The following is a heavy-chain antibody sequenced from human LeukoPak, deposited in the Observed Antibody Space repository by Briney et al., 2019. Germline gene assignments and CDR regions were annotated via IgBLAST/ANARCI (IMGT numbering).Heavy chain of an antibody. CDR3: ARQTRTYDYESGNYYKEDF. D-gene: IGHD3-10*01. Sequence: SETLSLTCTVSGGSISSNTYYFNWIRQPAGKGLEWIGLLSTSGSTDYNPSLSSRITMSLDTSKTHFSLKLTSVTATDTAVYYCARQTRTYDYESGNYYKEDFWGQGTLVTVSS. J-gene: IGHJ4*02. CDR2: LSTSGST. V-gene: IGHV4-61*02. CDR1: GGSISSNTYY.